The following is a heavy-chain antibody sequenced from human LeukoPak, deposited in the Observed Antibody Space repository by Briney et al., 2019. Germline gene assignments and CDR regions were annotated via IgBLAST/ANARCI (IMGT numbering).Heavy chain of an antibody. CDR2: INAGNGNT. J-gene: IGHJ4*02. CDR3: ARSIVSTAYFES. V-gene: IGHV1-3*01. CDR1: GYSFINYV. Sequence: ASVKVSCKTSGYSFINYVIHWVRQAPGQRLEWMGWINAGNGNTKYSEKFQDRVTINTDTSASTAYMELSSLRSEDTAVYYCARSIVSTAYFESWGQGTLVTVSS. D-gene: IGHD5/OR15-5a*01.